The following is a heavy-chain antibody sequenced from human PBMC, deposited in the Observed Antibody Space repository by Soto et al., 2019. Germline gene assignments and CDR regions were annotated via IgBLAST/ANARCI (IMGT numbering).Heavy chain of an antibody. CDR2: VSPTGEST. Sequence: EVQLLESGGDLVQPGGSLRLSCSSSGFSFNNYVMNWVRQASGKGLEWVSTVSPTGESTFYADSVKGRFTISRDNSKNTLYLQMNSLRAEDVAVYYWARRARTASTKWGAFEAGGQGTTVTVSS. CDR3: ARRARTASTKWGAFEA. J-gene: IGHJ3*01. CDR1: GFSFNNYV. V-gene: IGHV3-23*01. D-gene: IGHD7-27*01.